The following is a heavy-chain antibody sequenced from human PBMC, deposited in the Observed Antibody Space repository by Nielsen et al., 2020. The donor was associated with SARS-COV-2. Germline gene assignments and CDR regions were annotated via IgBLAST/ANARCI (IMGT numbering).Heavy chain of an antibody. J-gene: IGHJ4*02. CDR2: ISYDGSNK. CDR1: GFTFSSYA. V-gene: IGHV3-30-3*01. D-gene: IGHD6-19*01. Sequence: GGSLRLSCAASGFTFSSYAMHWVRQAPGKGLEWVAVISYDGSNKYYADSVKGRFTISRDNSKNTLYLQMNSLRAEDTAVYYCAREVYSSGWYYFDYWGQGTLVTVSS. CDR3: AREVYSSGWYYFDY.